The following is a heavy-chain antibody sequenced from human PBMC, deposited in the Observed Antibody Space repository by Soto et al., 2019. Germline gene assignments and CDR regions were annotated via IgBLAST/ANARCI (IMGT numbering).Heavy chain of an antibody. D-gene: IGHD1-26*01. CDR2: ILSDGSNK. Sequence: QVQLVESGVGVVQPGRSLRLSCAVSGFTLSSHAMHWVRQAPGKGLEWVALILSDGSNKYYADSVKGRFTTSRDNSKNTMYLQMNSLSVEDTAVYYRARDDEGGSDCDLGYWGQGALVTVSS. J-gene: IGHJ4*02. CDR3: ARDDEGGSDCDLGY. V-gene: IGHV3-30-3*01. CDR1: GFTLSSHA.